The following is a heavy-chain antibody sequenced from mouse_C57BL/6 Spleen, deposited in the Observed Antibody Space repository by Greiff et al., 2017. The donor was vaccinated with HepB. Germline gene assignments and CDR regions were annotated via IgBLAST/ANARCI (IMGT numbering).Heavy chain of an antibody. V-gene: IGHV5-17*01. CDR2: ISSGSSTI. D-gene: IGHD3-2*02. CDR3: ARDSSEAMDY. J-gene: IGHJ4*01. CDR1: GFTFSDYG. Sequence: EVKLVESGGGLVKPGGSLKLSCAASGFTFSDYGMHWVRQAPEKGLEWVAYISSGSSTIYYADTVKGRFTISRDNAKNTLFLQMTSLRSEDTAMYYCARDSSEAMDYWGQGTSVTVSS.